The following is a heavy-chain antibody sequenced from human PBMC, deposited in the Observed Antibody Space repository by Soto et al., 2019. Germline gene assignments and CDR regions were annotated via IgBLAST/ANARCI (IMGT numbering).Heavy chain of an antibody. CDR1: GYTFTSYY. CDR3: ARDSVVGTDYYYYGMDV. J-gene: IGHJ6*02. Sequence: ASVKVSCKASGYTFTSYYMHWVRQAPGQGLEWMGIINPSGGSTSYAQKFQGRVTMTRDTSTSTVYMELSSLRSEDTAVYYCARDSVVGTDYYYYGMDVWGQGTTVTVSS. D-gene: IGHD2-2*01. CDR2: INPSGGST. V-gene: IGHV1-46*01.